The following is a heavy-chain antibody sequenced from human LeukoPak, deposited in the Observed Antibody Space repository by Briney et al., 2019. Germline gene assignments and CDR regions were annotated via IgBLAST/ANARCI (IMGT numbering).Heavy chain of an antibody. Sequence: PSETLSLTCAVYGGSFSGYYWSWIRQHPGKGLEWIGYISYSGSTYYNPSLKSRVTISVDTSKNQFSLKLSSVTAADTAVYYCARGVRWLQLSYFDYWGQGTLVTVSS. CDR1: GGSFSGYY. V-gene: IGHV4-31*11. CDR3: ARGVRWLQLSYFDY. J-gene: IGHJ4*02. D-gene: IGHD5-24*01. CDR2: ISYSGST.